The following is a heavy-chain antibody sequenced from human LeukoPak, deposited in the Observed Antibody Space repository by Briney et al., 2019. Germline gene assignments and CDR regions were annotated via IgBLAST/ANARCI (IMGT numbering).Heavy chain of an antibody. Sequence: SETLSLTCTVSGASISSYYWSWIQQPPGKGLEWIGYIYYSGSTNYNPSLKSRVIISLDTSKNQFSLKLTSVTAADTAVYYCARLHASRAEEFDPWGQGTLVTVSS. J-gene: IGHJ5*02. V-gene: IGHV4-59*01. D-gene: IGHD3-16*01. CDR1: GASISSYY. CDR3: ARLHASRAEEFDP. CDR2: IYYSGST.